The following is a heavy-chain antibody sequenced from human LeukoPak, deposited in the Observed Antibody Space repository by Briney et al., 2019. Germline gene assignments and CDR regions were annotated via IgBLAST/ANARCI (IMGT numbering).Heavy chain of an antibody. V-gene: IGHV3-15*01. J-gene: IGHJ4*02. CDR1: GFTFSNAW. CDR2: IKGKTEGGTT. D-gene: IGHD5-12*01. CDR3: TTDAAGRLDRGSPPYYFDY. Sequence: GGSLRLSCAASGFTFSNAWMAWVRQAPGKGLEWVGRIKGKTEGGTTDHVVPVKGRFTISRDDSKSTLYLQMDSLKTEDTAVYYCTTDAAGRLDRGSPPYYFDYWGQGTLVTVSS.